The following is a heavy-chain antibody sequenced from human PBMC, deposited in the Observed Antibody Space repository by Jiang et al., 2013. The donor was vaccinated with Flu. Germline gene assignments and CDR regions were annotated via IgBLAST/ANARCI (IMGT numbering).Heavy chain of an antibody. D-gene: IGHD4-23*01. Sequence: GSGLVKPSETLSLTCTVSGGSISSYYWSWIRQPPGKGLEWIGYIYYSGSTNYNPSLKSRVTISVDTSKNQFSLKLSSVTAADTAVYYCARVSPPTTVVTRRLYWYFDLWGRGTLVTVSS. CDR2: IYYSGST. CDR1: GGSISSYY. CDR3: ARVSPPTTVVTRRLYWYFDL. J-gene: IGHJ2*01. V-gene: IGHV4-59*01.